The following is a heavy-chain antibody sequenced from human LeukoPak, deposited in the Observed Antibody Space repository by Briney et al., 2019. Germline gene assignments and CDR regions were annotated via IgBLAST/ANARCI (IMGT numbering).Heavy chain of an antibody. CDR2: ISAYNGNT. J-gene: IGHJ4*02. V-gene: IGHV1-18*01. CDR1: GYTFTSYG. CDR3: ARDRRAASVAHSGYEGY. D-gene: IGHD5-12*01. Sequence: GASVKVSCKASGYTFTSYGISWVRQAPGQGLEWMGWISAYNGNTNYAQKLQGRVTMTTDTSTSTAYMELRSLRSDDTAVYYCARDRRAASVAHSGYEGYWGQGALVTVSS.